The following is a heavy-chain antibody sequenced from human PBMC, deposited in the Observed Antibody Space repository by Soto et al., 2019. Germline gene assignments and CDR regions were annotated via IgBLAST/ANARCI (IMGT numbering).Heavy chain of an antibody. Sequence: PSEALSLTCAVSGYSISSSNWWGWIRQPPGKGLEWIGYIYYSGTTYYNPSLKSRVTMSVDTSKNQFSLKLTSVTAVDTAVYYCARREIQGPIDYWGQGTLVT. CDR1: GYSISSSNW. CDR3: ARREIQGPIDY. V-gene: IGHV4-28*01. CDR2: IYYSGTT. J-gene: IGHJ4*02. D-gene: IGHD1-26*01.